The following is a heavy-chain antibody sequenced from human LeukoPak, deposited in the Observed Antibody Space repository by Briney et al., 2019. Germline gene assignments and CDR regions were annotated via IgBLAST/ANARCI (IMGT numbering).Heavy chain of an antibody. CDR1: GFTFSTYW. D-gene: IGHD3-3*01. CDR3: ARENYDFWSSSYYYYYYYMDV. Sequence: GGSLRLSCAASGFTFSTYWMSWVRQAPGKGLERVANIKQDGSEKYYVDSVKGRFTISRDNVKNSLFLQMNSLRAEDTAVYYCARENYDFWSSSYYYYYYYMDVWGKGTTVTVS. J-gene: IGHJ6*03. V-gene: IGHV3-7*01. CDR2: IKQDGSEK.